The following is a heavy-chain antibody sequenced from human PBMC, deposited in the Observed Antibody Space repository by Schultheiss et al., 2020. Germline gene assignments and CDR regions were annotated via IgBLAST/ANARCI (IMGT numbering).Heavy chain of an antibody. V-gene: IGHV4-34*01. J-gene: IGHJ6*02. D-gene: IGHD3-3*01. CDR3: ARVGTQPGGGGYYPRGMDV. Sequence: SQTLSLTCAVYGGSFSGYYWSWIRQPPGKGLEWIGEINHSGSTNYNPSLKSRVTISVDKSKNQFSLKLSSVTAADTAVYYCARVGTQPGGGGYYPRGMDVWGQGTTVTVSS. CDR1: GGSFSGYY. CDR2: INHSGST.